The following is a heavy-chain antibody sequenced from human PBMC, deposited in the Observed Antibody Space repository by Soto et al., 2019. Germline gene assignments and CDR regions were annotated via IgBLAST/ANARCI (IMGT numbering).Heavy chain of an antibody. D-gene: IGHD3-22*01. CDR1: GGTFSSYA. CDR3: ATTSPPNYYDSSGYYGY. Sequence: QVQLVQSGAEVKKPGSSVKVSCKASGGTFSSYAISWVRQAPGQGLEWMGGIIPIFGTANYAQKFQGRVTITADESTSTAYMELSSLRSEDTAVYYCATTSPPNYYDSSGYYGYWGQGTLVTVSS. CDR2: IIPIFGTA. V-gene: IGHV1-69*12. J-gene: IGHJ4*02.